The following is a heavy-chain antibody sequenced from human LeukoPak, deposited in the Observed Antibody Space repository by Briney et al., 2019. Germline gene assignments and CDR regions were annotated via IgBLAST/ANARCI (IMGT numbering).Heavy chain of an antibody. CDR3: TRDTPGIAASISGG. CDR1: GFSVSHNY. J-gene: IGHJ4*02. D-gene: IGHD6-13*01. CDR2: IYSGGNT. Sequence: GGSLRLSCTASGFSVSHNYMNWVRQAPGKGLEWVALIYSGGNTHYADSVKGRFTISRDNSKNTLYLQMSSLRVEDTAVYYCTRDTPGIAASISGGWGQGTLVTVSS. V-gene: IGHV3-53*01.